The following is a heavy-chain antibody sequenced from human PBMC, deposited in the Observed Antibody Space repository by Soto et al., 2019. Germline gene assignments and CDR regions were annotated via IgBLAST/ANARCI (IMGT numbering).Heavy chain of an antibody. CDR1: GLTFGDYA. CDR2: IRSKAYGGTT. Sequence: GGSLRLSCTASGLTFGDYAMSWVRQAPGKGLEWVGFIRSKAYGGTTEYAASVKGRFTISRDDSKSIAYLQMNSLKTEDTAVYYCTRAGFILVRGVNIDYWGQGTLVTVSS. CDR3: TRAGFILVRGVNIDY. J-gene: IGHJ4*02. D-gene: IGHD3-10*01. V-gene: IGHV3-49*04.